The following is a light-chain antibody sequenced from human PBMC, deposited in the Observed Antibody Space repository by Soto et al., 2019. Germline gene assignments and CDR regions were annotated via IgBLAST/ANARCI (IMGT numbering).Light chain of an antibody. V-gene: IGKV1-27*01. CDR2: AAS. Sequence: DIQMTRSPSSLSAFVGGRVTITCRASQGISNSLAWYQQKPGKGPKLLIYAASTLQSGVPSRFSGSGSGTDFTLTISSLQPEDVATYYCQKYNSAPLTFGPGTKVDIK. CDR3: QKYNSAPLT. CDR1: QGISNS. J-gene: IGKJ3*01.